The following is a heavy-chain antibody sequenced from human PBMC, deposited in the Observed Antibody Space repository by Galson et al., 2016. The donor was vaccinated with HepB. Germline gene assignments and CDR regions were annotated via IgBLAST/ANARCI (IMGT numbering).Heavy chain of an antibody. D-gene: IGHD6-6*01. CDR1: GFTFSSYS. CDR2: ITSSSSHV. V-gene: IGHV3-21*01. J-gene: IGHJ6*02. Sequence: SLRLSCAASGFTFSSYSMNWVRQVPGKGLEWVSSITSSSSHVYYADSVKGRFTMSRDNAENSLYLQMNSLRAEDTAIYYCARVYSSSSPTFFYGLEFWGQGTTVTVSS. CDR3: ARVYSSSSPTFFYGLEF.